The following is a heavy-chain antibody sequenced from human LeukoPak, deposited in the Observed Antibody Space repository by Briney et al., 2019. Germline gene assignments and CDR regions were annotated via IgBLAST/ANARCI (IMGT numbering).Heavy chain of an antibody. CDR3: ATQSRYDYVWGAGSYFDL. J-gene: IGHJ2*01. CDR2: FDPEDGET. CDR1: GYTLTELS. D-gene: IGHD3-16*01. V-gene: IGHV1-24*01. Sequence: ASVKVSCKVSGYTLTELSMHWVRQAPGKGLEWMGGFDPEDGETIYAQKFQGRVTMTEDTSTDTAYMELSSLRSEDTAVYYCATQSRYDYVWGAGSYFDLWGRGTLVTVPS.